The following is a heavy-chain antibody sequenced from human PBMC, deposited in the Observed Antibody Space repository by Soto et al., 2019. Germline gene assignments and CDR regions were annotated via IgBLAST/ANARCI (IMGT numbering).Heavy chain of an antibody. CDR3: AKDRYDILTGYYRLPPDFDY. CDR2: ISGSGGST. CDR1: GFTFSSYA. D-gene: IGHD3-9*01. Sequence: GGSLRLSCAASGFTFSSYAMSWVRQAPGKGLEWVSAISGSGGSTYYADSVKGRFTISRDNSKNTLYLQMNSLRAEDTAVYYCAKDRYDILTGYYRLPPDFDYWGQGTLVTVSS. J-gene: IGHJ4*02. V-gene: IGHV3-23*01.